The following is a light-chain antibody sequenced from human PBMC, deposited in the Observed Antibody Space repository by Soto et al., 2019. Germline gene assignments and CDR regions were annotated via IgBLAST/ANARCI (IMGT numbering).Light chain of an antibody. CDR1: QSVGTR. J-gene: IGKJ5*01. CDR2: GAS. V-gene: IGKV3-20*01. Sequence: EIVLTQSPATLSLSPGERATLSFRSSQSVGTRLAWYQHKTGQAPRLLISGASSRATRIPDRFTGSGSETSFTLTISRLEPEDFALYYCQHYQSGHPITFGQGTQLEIK. CDR3: QHYQSGHPIT.